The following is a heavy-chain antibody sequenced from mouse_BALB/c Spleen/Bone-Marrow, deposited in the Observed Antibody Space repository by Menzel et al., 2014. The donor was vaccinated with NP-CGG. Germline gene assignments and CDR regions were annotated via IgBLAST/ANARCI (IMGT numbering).Heavy chain of an antibody. V-gene: IGHV14-3*02. CDR3: ARVYPNAMDY. D-gene: IGHD2-1*01. CDR2: IDPANGNT. CDR1: GFNIXDTY. J-gene: IGHJ4*01. Sequence: VHVKQSGAELVKPGASVKLSCTASGFNIXDTYMHWVKQRPEQGLEWIGRIDPANGNTKYDPKFQGKATITADTSSNTAYLQLSSLTSEDTAVYYCARVYPNAMDYWGQGTSVTVSS.